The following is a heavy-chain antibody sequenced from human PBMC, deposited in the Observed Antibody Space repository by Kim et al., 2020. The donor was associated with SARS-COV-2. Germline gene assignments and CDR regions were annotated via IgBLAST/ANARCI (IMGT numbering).Heavy chain of an antibody. CDR3: ASPQGRGVLERGYWYFDL. CDR1: GYSFTSYW. J-gene: IGHJ2*01. V-gene: IGHV5-10-1*01. Sequence: GESLKISCKGSGYSFTSYWISWVRQMPGKGLEWMGRIDPSDSYTNYSPSFQGHVTISADKSISTAYLQWSSLKASDTAMYYCASPQGRGVLERGYWYFDLWGRGTLVTVSS. D-gene: IGHD1-1*01. CDR2: IDPSDSYT.